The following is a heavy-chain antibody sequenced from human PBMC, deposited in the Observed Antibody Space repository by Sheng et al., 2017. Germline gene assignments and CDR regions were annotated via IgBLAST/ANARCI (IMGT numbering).Heavy chain of an antibody. D-gene: IGHD3-10*01. CDR1: GGFITSSHFY. CDR3: ARGGVFLLMSITLVLDV. Sequence: QLQLLESGPGLVKSSETLSLTCTVSGGFITSSHFYWGWIRQRPGKGLEWIGSVYYSGTTFHNPSLNNRATISIDTSKTQFSLRLTSVTATDTGVYYCARGGVFLLMSITLVLDVWGQGTTVTVSS. J-gene: IGHJ6*02. CDR2: VYYSGTT. V-gene: IGHV4-39*07.